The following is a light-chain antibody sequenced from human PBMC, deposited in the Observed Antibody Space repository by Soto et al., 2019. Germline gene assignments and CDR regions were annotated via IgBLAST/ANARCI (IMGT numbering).Light chain of an antibody. CDR2: DVG. J-gene: IGLJ1*01. V-gene: IGLV2-14*03. CDR1: HSDIGNYNY. CDR3: NSYREDHPRFYV. Sequence: QSVLTQPASVSGSPGQSITISCTGTHSDIGNYNYVSWYQHLPGKAPKLTIYDVGSRPSGVSSRLSGSKSGNTASLAISGLKAEDEADYYCNSYREDHPRFYVFGTGTKVTVL.